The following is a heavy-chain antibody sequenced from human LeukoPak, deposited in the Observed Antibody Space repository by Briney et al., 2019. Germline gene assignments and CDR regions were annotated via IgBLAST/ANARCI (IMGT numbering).Heavy chain of an antibody. CDR1: GGSFSCYY. J-gene: IGHJ5*02. CDR3: ARGRVRGVPNWFDP. V-gene: IGHV4-34*01. D-gene: IGHD3-10*01. CDR2: INHSGST. Sequence: SETLSLTCAVYGGSFSCYYWSWIRQPPGKGLEWIGEINHSGSTNYKPSAKSQVTISVDTSKNQFSLKLSSVTAADTAVYYCARGRVRGVPNWFDPWGQGTLVTVSS.